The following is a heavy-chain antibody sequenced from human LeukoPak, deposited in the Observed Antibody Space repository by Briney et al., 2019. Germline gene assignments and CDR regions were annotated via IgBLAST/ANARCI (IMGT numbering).Heavy chain of an antibody. J-gene: IGHJ3*02. CDR1: GSSFTTYW. V-gene: IGHV5-51*01. CDR3: ARQNSYAFDI. Sequence: GESLQISCQGSGSSFTTYWIGWVRPLPGKGLEWLGIIYPGDSDTTYSPSFQGQVTISADESISTPYLQWSSLKASDTAMYFCARQNSYAFDIWGQGTMVTVSS. CDR2: IYPGDSDT.